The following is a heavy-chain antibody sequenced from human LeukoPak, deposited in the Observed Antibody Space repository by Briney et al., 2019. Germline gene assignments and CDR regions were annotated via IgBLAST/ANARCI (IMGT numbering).Heavy chain of an antibody. CDR3: ARQGARGAFDF. CDR1: GYTFTSYG. D-gene: IGHD4/OR15-4a*01. Sequence: GASVKVSCKTSGYTFTSYGISWVRQAPGQGLEWMGWISGYVGSTKYAEKFQNRVTMTADTSTGTVYMELRNLRSDDTAVYFCARQGARGAFDFWGQGTMVTVSS. J-gene: IGHJ3*01. CDR2: ISGYVGST. V-gene: IGHV1-18*01.